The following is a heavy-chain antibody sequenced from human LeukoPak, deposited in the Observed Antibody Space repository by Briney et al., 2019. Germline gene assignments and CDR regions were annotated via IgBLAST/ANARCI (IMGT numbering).Heavy chain of an antibody. CDR1: GGSISSSSYY. CDR2: IYYSGST. J-gene: IGHJ4*02. V-gene: IGHV4-61*05. CDR3: ARHVPAFEYQFDY. D-gene: IGHD2-2*01. Sequence: SETLSLTCTVSGGSISSSSYYWGWIRQPPGKGLEWIGYIYYSGSTNYNPSLKSRVTISVDTSKNQFSLKLSSVTAADTAVYYCARHVPAFEYQFDYWGQGTLVTVSP.